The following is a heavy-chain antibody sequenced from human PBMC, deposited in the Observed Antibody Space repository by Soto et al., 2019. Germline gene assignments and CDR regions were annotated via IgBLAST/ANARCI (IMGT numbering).Heavy chain of an antibody. D-gene: IGHD6-19*01. V-gene: IGHV3-23*01. CDR3: AKIGWARVAGWEFDH. CDR1: GFTFSSYA. CDR2: LRLFSGET. Sequence: EVLLLESGGGLVQPGGSLRLSCAVSGFTFSSYAMSWIRQAPGRGLEWVAGLRLFSGETYYADSVKGRFTISRDNSESTLYLQMDSLRAEDTAIYFCAKIGWARVAGWEFDHWGQGALVTVSS. J-gene: IGHJ4*02.